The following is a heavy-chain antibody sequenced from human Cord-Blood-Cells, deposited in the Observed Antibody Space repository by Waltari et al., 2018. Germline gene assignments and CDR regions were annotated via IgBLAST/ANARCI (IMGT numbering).Heavy chain of an antibody. CDR1: GFTFSSYA. J-gene: IGHJ4*02. D-gene: IGHD1-7*01. Sequence: QVQLVESGGGVVQPGRSLRLSCAASGFTFSSYAMHWGRQAPGKGLEWVAVISYDGSNKYYADSVKGRFTISRDNSKNTLYLQMNSLRAEDTAVYYCATDMTGELLPLDYWGQGTLVTVSS. CDR3: ATDMTGELLPLDY. V-gene: IGHV3-30*04. CDR2: ISYDGSNK.